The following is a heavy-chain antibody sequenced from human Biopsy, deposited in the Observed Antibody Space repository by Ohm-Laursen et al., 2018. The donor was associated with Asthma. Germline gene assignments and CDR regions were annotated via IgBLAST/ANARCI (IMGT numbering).Heavy chain of an antibody. D-gene: IGHD2-2*01. CDR1: GGTFNTYA. CDR3: ARKAGSCISRTCYSLDF. J-gene: IGHJ4*02. V-gene: IGHV1-69*13. CDR2: INSVSGTT. Sequence: GASVKVSCKSLGGTFNTYAIGWVRQAPGQGLEWMGGINSVSGTTTYPQKFQDRVTITADDSTSTVYMELSSLRSEDTAVYYCARKAGSCISRTCYSLDFWGQGTLVTVSS.